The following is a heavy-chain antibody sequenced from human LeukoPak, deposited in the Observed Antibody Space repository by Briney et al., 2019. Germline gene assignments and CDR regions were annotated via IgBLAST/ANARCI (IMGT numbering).Heavy chain of an antibody. J-gene: IGHJ4*02. CDR1: GGSISSSNW. CDR3: ARHGPHDFWSGYYTGPRGFFDY. V-gene: IGHV4-4*02. Sequence: QPSETLSLTCAVSGGSISSSNWWSWVRQPPGKGLEWIGEIYHSGSTNYNPSLKSRVTISVDTSKNQFSLKLSSVTAADTAVYYCARHGPHDFWSGYYTGPRGFFDYWGQGTLVTVSS. CDR2: IYHSGST. D-gene: IGHD3-3*01.